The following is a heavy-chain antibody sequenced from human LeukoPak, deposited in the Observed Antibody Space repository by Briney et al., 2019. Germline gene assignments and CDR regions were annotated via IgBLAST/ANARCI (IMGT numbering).Heavy chain of an antibody. J-gene: IGHJ3*02. CDR2: IFSNDEK. CDR3: ARMPPLTYYYDSSGYPGFDI. Sequence: SGPTLVNPTETLTLTCTVSGFSLSNARMGVSWIRQPPGKALEWLAHIFSNDEKSYSTSLKSRLTISKDTSKSQVVLTMTNMDPVDTATYYCARMPPLTYYYDSSGYPGFDIWGQGTTVTVSS. V-gene: IGHV2-26*01. D-gene: IGHD3-22*01. CDR1: GFSLSNARMG.